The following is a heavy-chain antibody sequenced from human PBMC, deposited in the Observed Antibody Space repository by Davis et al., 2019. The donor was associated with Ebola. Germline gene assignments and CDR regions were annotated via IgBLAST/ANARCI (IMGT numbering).Heavy chain of an antibody. CDR3: ARGVGATGLLYYYGMDV. V-gene: IGHV3-33*05. CDR2: ISYDGSKT. D-gene: IGHD1-26*01. J-gene: IGHJ6*02. CDR1: SFMFDKYG. Sequence: GGSLRLSCAASSFMFDKYGMHWVRQAPGKGLEWVAVISYDGSKTSYLQSVEGRLTISRDNSKNTLYLQMESLSVDDTAVYYCARGVGATGLLYYYGMDVWGPGTTVTVSS.